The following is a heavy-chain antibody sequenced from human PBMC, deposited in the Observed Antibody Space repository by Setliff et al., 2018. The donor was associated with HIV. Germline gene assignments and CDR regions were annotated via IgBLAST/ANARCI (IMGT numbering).Heavy chain of an antibody. CDR1: GGSISSSSYY. CDR3: ARDPPGYGDSNDY. D-gene: IGHD4-17*01. J-gene: IGHJ4*02. Sequence: SETLSLTCTVSGGSISSSSYYWGWIRQPPGKGLEWIGSIYYSGITTYNPSLKSRVTISIDTPKNQFSLRLHSVTAADTAVYYCARDPPGYGDSNDYWGQGTLVTVSS. V-gene: IGHV4-39*07. CDR2: IYYSGIT.